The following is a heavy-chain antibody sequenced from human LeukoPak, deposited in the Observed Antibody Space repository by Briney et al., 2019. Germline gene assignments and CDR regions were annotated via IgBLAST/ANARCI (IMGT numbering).Heavy chain of an antibody. V-gene: IGHV3-21*01. D-gene: IGHD6-13*01. Sequence: GGSLRLSCAASGFTFSSSTMNWVRQAPGKGLEWVASISSSSSYIYYADSVKGRFTISRDNAKNSLYLQMNSLRAEDTAVYYCAREVRSGIYDYWGQGTLVTVSS. CDR3: AREVRSGIYDY. CDR1: GFTFSSST. CDR2: ISSSSSYI. J-gene: IGHJ4*02.